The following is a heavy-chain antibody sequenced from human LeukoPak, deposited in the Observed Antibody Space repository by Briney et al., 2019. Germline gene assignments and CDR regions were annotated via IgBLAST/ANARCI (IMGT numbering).Heavy chain of an antibody. CDR3: ARASAFLEWSPPPYYGMDV. J-gene: IGHJ6*02. Sequence: GGSLRLSCAASGFTFSDYYMSWIRQAPGKGLEWVSYISSSGSTIYYADSVKGRFTISRDNAKNSLYLQMNSLRAEDTAVYYCARASAFLEWSPPPYYGMDVWGQGTTVTVSS. D-gene: IGHD3-3*02. V-gene: IGHV3-11*01. CDR2: ISSSGSTI. CDR1: GFTFSDYY.